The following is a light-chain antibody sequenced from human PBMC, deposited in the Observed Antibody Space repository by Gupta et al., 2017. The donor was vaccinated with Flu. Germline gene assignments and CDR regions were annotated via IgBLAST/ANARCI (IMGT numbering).Light chain of an antibody. V-gene: IGKV1-39*01. CDR2: AAS. Sequence: DIQMTQSPSSLSASVGDRVTITCRASQNIGNYLIWYQQKPGKAPKVLIYAASSLQSGIPSRFSGSGSGADFALTITRLQPEDFAIYYCHQSYSAPLTFGGGTKVDIK. CDR3: HQSYSAPLT. CDR1: QNIGNY. J-gene: IGKJ4*01.